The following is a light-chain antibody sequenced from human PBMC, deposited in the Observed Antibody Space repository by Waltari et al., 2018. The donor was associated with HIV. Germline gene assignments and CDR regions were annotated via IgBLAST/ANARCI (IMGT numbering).Light chain of an antibody. CDR3: QSYYLNKVV. V-gene: IGLV6-57*01. CDR2: ADK. J-gene: IGLJ2*01. CDR1: SGYIASYF. Sequence: NFMLTQPHSLSESPGKTVTISCTRSSGYIASYFVRWYQQRPGSSPTTLIYADKRRPSGGPGRFSGSIDTSSNAASLTFTGLETEDEADYYCQSYYLNKVVFGGGTKLTV.